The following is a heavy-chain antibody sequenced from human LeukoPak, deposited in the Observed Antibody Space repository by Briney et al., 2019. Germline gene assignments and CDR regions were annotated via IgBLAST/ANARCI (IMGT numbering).Heavy chain of an antibody. CDR1: GGSISSSSYY. Sequence: SETLSLTCTVSGGSISSSSYYWGWIRQPPGKGPEWIGSIYYSGSTYYNPSLKSRVTISVDTSKNQFSLKLSSVTAADTAVYYCARLHYDFWSGSSFDYWGQGTLVTVSS. J-gene: IGHJ4*02. D-gene: IGHD3-3*01. CDR3: ARLHYDFWSGSSFDY. CDR2: IYYSGST. V-gene: IGHV4-39*01.